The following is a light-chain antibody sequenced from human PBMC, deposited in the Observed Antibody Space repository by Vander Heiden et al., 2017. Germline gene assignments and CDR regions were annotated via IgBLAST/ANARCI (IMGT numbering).Light chain of an antibody. J-gene: IGLJ1*01. CDR2: GNS. V-gene: IGLV1-40*01. CDR1: SSNIGAGYD. CDR3: QSYDSSLSAYV. Sequence: SVLTPPPSVSVSPVHRVTISCTGSSSNIGAGYDVHWYQQLPGTAPKFLIYGNSNRPSGVPDRFSGSTSGTSASLAITGLQAEDEADYYCQSYDSSLSAYVFGTGTKVTVL.